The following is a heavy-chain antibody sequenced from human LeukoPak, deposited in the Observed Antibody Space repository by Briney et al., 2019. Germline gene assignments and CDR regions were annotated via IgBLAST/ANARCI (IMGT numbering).Heavy chain of an antibody. D-gene: IGHD2-15*01. CDR2: IYSGGST. J-gene: IGHJ4*02. CDR1: GFTVSNNY. V-gene: IGHV3-66*01. CDR3: AKGVGYCSGGSCQQFDY. Sequence: GGSLRLSCAATGFTVSNNYMSWVRQAPGKGLEWVSVIYSGGSTDYADSVKGRFTISRDNSKNTLYLQMNSLRAEETAVYYCAKGVGYCSGGSCQQFDYWGQGTLVTVSS.